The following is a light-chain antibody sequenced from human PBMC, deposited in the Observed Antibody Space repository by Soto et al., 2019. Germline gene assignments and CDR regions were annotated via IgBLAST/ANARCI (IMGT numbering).Light chain of an antibody. Sequence: QSVLTQPASVSGSPGQSITISCTGTSSDVGGYIYVSWYQQHPGKAPKLMIYDVTSRPSGVSYRFSGSKSGNTASLTISGLQAEDEADYYCAAWDDNLSTYVFGSGTKVTVL. CDR1: SSDVGGYIY. CDR3: AAWDDNLSTYV. CDR2: DVT. J-gene: IGLJ1*01. V-gene: IGLV2-14*01.